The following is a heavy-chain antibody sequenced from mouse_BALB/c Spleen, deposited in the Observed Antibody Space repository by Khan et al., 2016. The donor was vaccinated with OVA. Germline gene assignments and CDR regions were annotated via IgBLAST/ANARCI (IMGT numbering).Heavy chain of an antibody. V-gene: IGHV3-2*02. CDR1: GYSITSEYA. J-gene: IGHJ3*01. CDR2: INYSGNT. CDR3: ARKDYYDYDPFPY. D-gene: IGHD2-4*01. Sequence: EVQLQESGPGLVKPSQSLSLTCTVTGYSITSEYAWNWIRQFPGNKLEWMGYINYSGNTRFNPFLRSRISITRDTSKNQFILQLNSVTTEDTATYYCARKDYYDYDPFPYGGQGTLVTVSA.